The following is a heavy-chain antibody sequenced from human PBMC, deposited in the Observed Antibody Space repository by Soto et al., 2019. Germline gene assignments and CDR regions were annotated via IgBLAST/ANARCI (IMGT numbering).Heavy chain of an antibody. CDR3: ARTTFYDIFAAYYSLFDY. CDR2: ISDSGSS. D-gene: IGHD3-9*01. CDR1: GGSISSGSFY. Sequence: QVQLQESGPGLVKPSQTLTLTCTVSGGSISSGSFYWSWIHQHPGKGLEWMGHISDSGSSYYNPSLGSRVTISVDTSKHQFSLKLSAVTAADTAVYFCARTTFYDIFAAYYSLFDYWGQGTLVTVSS. J-gene: IGHJ4*02. V-gene: IGHV4-31*03.